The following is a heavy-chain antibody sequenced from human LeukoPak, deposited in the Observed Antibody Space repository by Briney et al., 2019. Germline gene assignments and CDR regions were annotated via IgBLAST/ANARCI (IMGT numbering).Heavy chain of an antibody. V-gene: IGHV3-23*01. CDR3: AKYYSSSWIYYFDY. Sequence: GGSLRLSCAASGFTFSSYAMSWVRQAPGKGLEWVSAISGSGGSTYYADSVKGRFTISRDNSRNTLYLQMNSLRAEDTAVYYCAKYYSSSWIYYFDYWGQGTLVTVSS. J-gene: IGHJ4*02. D-gene: IGHD6-13*01. CDR2: ISGSGGST. CDR1: GFTFSSYA.